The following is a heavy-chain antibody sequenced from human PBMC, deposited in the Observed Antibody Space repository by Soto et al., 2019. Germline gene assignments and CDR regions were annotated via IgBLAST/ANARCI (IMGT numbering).Heavy chain of an antibody. CDR1: GYTFTNNA. V-gene: IGHV1-3*01. Sequence: VQLVQSGAEVKKPGASVKVSCKASGYTFTNNATHSVRQAPGQRLEWLGWLNADNSNREYSQKYQGRIIMTKDTSASTAYMELSSLISEDTAVYYCARGYDFVWGSYRSAAFDIWGQGTMVTVSS. D-gene: IGHD3-16*02. J-gene: IGHJ3*02. CDR2: LNADNSNR. CDR3: ARGYDFVWGSYRSAAFDI.